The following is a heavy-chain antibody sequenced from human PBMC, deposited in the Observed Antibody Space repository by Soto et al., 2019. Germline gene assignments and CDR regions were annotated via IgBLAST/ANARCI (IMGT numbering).Heavy chain of an antibody. CDR3: ARDSYSGYDFQTDYYFDY. J-gene: IGHJ4*02. CDR2: INPSGGST. D-gene: IGHD5-12*01. V-gene: IGHV1-46*03. CDR1: GYTFTSYC. Sequence: ASVKVSCKASGYTFTSYCMHWVRQAPGQGLEWMGIINPSGGSTSYAQKFQGRVTMTRDTSTSTVYMELSSLRSEDTAVYYCARDSYSGYDFQTDYYFDYWGQGTLVTVSS.